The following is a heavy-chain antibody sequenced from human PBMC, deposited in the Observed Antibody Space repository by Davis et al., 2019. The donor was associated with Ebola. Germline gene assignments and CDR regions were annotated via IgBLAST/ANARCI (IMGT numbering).Heavy chain of an antibody. J-gene: IGHJ4*02. D-gene: IGHD2-15*01. CDR2: IYYSGST. V-gene: IGHV4-31*03. CDR3: ARSPLGNCSGGSCYSQV. CDR1: GGSTSSGGYY. Sequence: MPSETLSLTCTVSGGSTSSGGYYWSWIRQHPGKGLEWIGYIYYSGSTYYNPSLKSRVTISVDTSKNQFSLKLSSVTAADTAVYYFARSPLGNCSGGSCYSQVWGQGTLVTVSS.